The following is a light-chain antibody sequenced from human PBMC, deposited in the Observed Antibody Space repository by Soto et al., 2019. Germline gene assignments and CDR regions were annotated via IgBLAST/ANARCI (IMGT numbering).Light chain of an antibody. CDR2: AAS. V-gene: IGKV3-15*01. J-gene: IGKJ3*01. CDR1: QSLSFN. CDR3: QQRSNWPGT. Sequence: EIVMTQSPATLSVSPGERATLSCRASQSLSFNLAWYQQKPGQAPRLLIYAASTRATGIPARFSGSGSGTEFTLTISSLQSEDFAVYYCQQRSNWPGTFGPGTKVDIK.